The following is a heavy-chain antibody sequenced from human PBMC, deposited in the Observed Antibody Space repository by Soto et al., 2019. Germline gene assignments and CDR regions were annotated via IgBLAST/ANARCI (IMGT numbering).Heavy chain of an antibody. J-gene: IGHJ5*02. V-gene: IGHV3-23*01. CDR3: ARLIVVVPAAKAFDP. D-gene: IGHD2-2*01. Sequence: GGSLRLSCAASGFTFSSYAMSWVRQAPGKGLEWVSAISGSGGSTYYADSVKGRFTISRDNSKNTLYLQMNSLRAEDTAVYYCARLIVVVPAAKAFDPWGQGTLVTVSS. CDR2: ISGSGGST. CDR1: GFTFSSYA.